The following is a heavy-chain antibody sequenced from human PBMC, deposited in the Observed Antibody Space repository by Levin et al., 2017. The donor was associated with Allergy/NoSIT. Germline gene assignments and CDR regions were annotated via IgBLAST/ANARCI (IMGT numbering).Heavy chain of an antibody. J-gene: IGHJ6*02. CDR1: GFTFSGFG. Sequence: SCVASGFTFSGFGMHWVRQAPGKGLQSVAVISYDGTKKYYADSVQGRFTISRDDSKNKLYLQMNSLRPEDTAVYYCAKSDPTGRYYYCYAMDVWGQGITVTVSS. V-gene: IGHV3-30*18. CDR2: ISYDGTKK. D-gene: IGHD3-9*01. CDR3: AKSDPTGRYYYCYAMDV.